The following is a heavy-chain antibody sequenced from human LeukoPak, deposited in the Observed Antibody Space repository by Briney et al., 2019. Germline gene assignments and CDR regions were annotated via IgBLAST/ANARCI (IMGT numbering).Heavy chain of an antibody. CDR2: INSDGSWT. V-gene: IGHV3-74*01. J-gene: IGHJ4*02. CDR3: ATPLDYYDRSGYHQGGD. D-gene: IGHD3-22*01. CDR1: GNYW. Sequence: GGSLRLSCAASGNYWMHWVRQVPGKGLVWVSHINSDGSWTSYADSVKGRFTISKDNAKNSLYLQMNSLRAEDTAVYYCATPLDYYDRSGYHQGGDWGQGTLVTVS.